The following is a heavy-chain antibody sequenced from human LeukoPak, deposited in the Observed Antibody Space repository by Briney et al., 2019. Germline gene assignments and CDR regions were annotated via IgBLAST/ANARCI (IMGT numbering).Heavy chain of an antibody. V-gene: IGHV4-39*01. CDR2: IYYSGST. Sequence: PSETLSLTCAVSGRSISSTSYDWAWIRQPPGKGLEWIGNIYYSGSTYYNPSLRSRVTISVDTSKNQFSLKLSSVTAADTAVYYCASDDAGVGDGRDYWGQGTLVTVSS. CDR3: ASDDAGVGDGRDY. J-gene: IGHJ4*02. D-gene: IGHD2-21*01. CDR1: GRSISSTSYD.